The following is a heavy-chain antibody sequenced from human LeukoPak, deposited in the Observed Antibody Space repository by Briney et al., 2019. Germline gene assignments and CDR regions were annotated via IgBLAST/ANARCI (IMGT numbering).Heavy chain of an antibody. V-gene: IGHV3-21*01. CDR1: GFTFSSYS. CDR2: ISSSSSYI. D-gene: IGHD6-19*01. J-gene: IGHJ5*02. Sequence: GGSLRLSCAASGFTFSSYSMNWVRQAPGKGLEWVSSISSSSSYIYYADSVEGRFTISRDNAKNSLYLQMNSLRAEDTAVYYCARLPPKQWLAEENWFDPWGQGTLVTVSS. CDR3: ARLPPKQWLAEENWFDP.